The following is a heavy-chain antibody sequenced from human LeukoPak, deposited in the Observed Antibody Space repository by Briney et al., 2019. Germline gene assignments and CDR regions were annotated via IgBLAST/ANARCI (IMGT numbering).Heavy chain of an antibody. D-gene: IGHD2-21*02. CDR2: IIPILGIA. J-gene: IGHJ4*02. Sequence: ASVKVSCKASGGTFSSYAISWVRQAPGQGLEWMGRIIPILGIANYAQKFQGRVTITADKSTSTAYMELSSLRSEDTAVYYCARDLGDPLAGKDYWRQGTLVTVSS. CDR1: GGTFSSYA. V-gene: IGHV1-69*04. CDR3: ARDLGDPLAGKDY.